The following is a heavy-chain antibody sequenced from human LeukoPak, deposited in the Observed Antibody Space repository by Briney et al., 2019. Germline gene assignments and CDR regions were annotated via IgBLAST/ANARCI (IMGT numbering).Heavy chain of an antibody. CDR2: ISDSGSGT. Sequence: GGSLRLSCAASGFTFNSYAMSWVRRAPGKGLEWVSVISDSGSGTSYADSVKGRFTTSRDNSKNTLYLQMNNLRAEDTAVYYCARDSHYFDRSGYYVNWGQGTLVTVSS. D-gene: IGHD3-22*01. V-gene: IGHV3-23*01. J-gene: IGHJ4*02. CDR3: ARDSHYFDRSGYYVN. CDR1: GFTFNSYA.